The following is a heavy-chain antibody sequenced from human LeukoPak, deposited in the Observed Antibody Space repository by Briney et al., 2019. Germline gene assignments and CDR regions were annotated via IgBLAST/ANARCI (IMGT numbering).Heavy chain of an antibody. CDR1: GFSFSSHW. V-gene: IGHV3-30*03. Sequence: GGSLRLSCAASGFSFSSHWMHWVRQAPGMGLEWVAGISYDGSNKYYADSVKGRFTISRDNSKSTLSLQMNSLRVEDTAVYYCARDQEMATIKDAFDLWGQGTMVTVSS. D-gene: IGHD5-24*01. J-gene: IGHJ3*01. CDR2: ISYDGSNK. CDR3: ARDQEMATIKDAFDL.